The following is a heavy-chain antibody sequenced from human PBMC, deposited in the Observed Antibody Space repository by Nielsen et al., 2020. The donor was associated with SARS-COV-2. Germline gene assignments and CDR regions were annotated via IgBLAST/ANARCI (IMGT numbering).Heavy chain of an antibody. CDR3: AHVSKLYCGGDCETFDI. CDR2: IYWNDDK. CDR1: GFSLSTSAVG. V-gene: IGHV2-5*01. Sequence: SGPTLVKPTQTLTLTCTFSGFSLSTSAVGVGWIRQPPGKALEWLAVIYWNDDKRYGPSLRSRLTITKDTPKNQVDLSMTNMDPVDTATYYCAHVSKLYCGGDCETFDIWGQGTMVTVSS. J-gene: IGHJ3*02. D-gene: IGHD2-21*01.